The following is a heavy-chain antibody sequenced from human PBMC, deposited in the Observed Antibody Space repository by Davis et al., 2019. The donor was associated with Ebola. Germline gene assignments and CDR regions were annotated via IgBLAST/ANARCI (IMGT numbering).Heavy chain of an antibody. J-gene: IGHJ5*02. Sequence: ASVKVSCKASGYTFTSYGISWVRQAPGQGLEWMGWISAYNGNTSYAQKFQGRVTMTRDTSTSTVYMELSSLRSEDTAVYYCARDLGYCSGGSCYSSWFDPWGQGTLVTVSS. CDR2: ISAYNGNT. V-gene: IGHV1-18*01. CDR1: GYTFTSYG. D-gene: IGHD2-15*01. CDR3: ARDLGYCSGGSCYSSWFDP.